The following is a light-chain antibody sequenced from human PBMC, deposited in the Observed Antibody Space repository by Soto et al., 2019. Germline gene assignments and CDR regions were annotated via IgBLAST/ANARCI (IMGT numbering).Light chain of an antibody. CDR3: QQYGSSPPLWT. CDR2: GAS. J-gene: IGKJ1*01. Sequence: EAVLTQSPGTLSLSPGERATLSCRASQRVSSGYLAWYQQKPGQAPRLLIYGASSRATGIPDRFSGSGSGTDFTLTISRLEPEDFAVYYCQQYGSSPPLWTFGQGTKVDIK. V-gene: IGKV3-20*01. CDR1: QRVSSGY.